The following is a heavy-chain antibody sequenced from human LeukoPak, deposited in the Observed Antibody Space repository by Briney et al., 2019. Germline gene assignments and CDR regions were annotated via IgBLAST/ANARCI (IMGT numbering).Heavy chain of an antibody. CDR1: GFTFSSYA. Sequence: PGGSLRLSCAASGFTFSSYAMTWVRQAPGKGLEWVSTVSGSGGSTYYADSVKGRFTISRDNSKNTLFLQMNSLRAEDTAVYYCARDKKPNDFWSGYVGSYYYYMDVWGKGTTVTVSS. D-gene: IGHD3-3*01. J-gene: IGHJ6*03. CDR2: VSGSGGST. V-gene: IGHV3-23*01. CDR3: ARDKKPNDFWSGYVGSYYYYMDV.